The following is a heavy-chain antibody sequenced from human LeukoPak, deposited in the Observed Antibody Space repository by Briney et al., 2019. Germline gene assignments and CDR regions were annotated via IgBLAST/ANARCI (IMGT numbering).Heavy chain of an antibody. CDR2: IYTSGST. D-gene: IGHD3-22*01. J-gene: IGHJ3*02. CDR1: GGSISSYY. CDR3: ASPQYYYESAFDI. V-gene: IGHV4-4*09. Sequence: PSETLSLTCNVSGGSISSYYWGWIRQPPGKGLEWIGYIYTSGSTNYNPSLKSRVAISVDTSKNQFSLTLSSVTAADTAVYYCASPQYYYESAFDIWGQGTMVTVSS.